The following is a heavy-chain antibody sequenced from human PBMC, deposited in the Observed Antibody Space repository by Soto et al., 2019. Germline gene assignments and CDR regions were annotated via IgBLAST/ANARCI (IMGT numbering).Heavy chain of an antibody. CDR3: ARTPSSKTIDYRGWFDP. CDR1: GGSVNSYY. V-gene: IGHV4-59*02. CDR2: IHYTGRT. Sequence: SETLSLTCTVSGGSVNSYYWTWIRQPPGRELEWIGYIHYTGRTNCNPSLKSRITMSVDASKNQFSLHLNSVTPEDTAVYYCARTPSSKTIDYRGWFDPWGQGTLVTVSS. J-gene: IGHJ5*02. D-gene: IGHD3-10*01.